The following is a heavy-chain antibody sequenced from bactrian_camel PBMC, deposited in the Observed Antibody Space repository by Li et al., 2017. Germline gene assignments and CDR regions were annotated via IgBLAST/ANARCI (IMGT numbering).Heavy chain of an antibody. CDR3: VKDEGLGAGGHYYKAYNY. CDR1: GYPYSTNW. V-gene: IGHV3S1*01. CDR2: IYTGAANT. D-gene: IGHD1*01. Sequence: HVQLVESGGGSVQSGGSLRLSCAASGYPYSTNWVGWFRQAPGKEPEGVATIYTGAANTYYFDSVKGRFTISRDNTKNMVYLQMNSLKPEDTAMYYCVKDEGLGAGGHYYKAYNYWGQGTQVTVS. J-gene: IGHJ4*01.